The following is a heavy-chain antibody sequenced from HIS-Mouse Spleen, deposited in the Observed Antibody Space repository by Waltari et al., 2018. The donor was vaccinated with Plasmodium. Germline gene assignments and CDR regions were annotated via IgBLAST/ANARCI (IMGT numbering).Heavy chain of an antibody. V-gene: IGHV3-30*04. CDR3: ARLYYDFWSGYYPYGMDV. J-gene: IGHJ6*02. CDR2: ISYDGSNK. D-gene: IGHD3-3*01. Sequence: QVQLVESGGGGVQPGRSLRLPCAASGFTFSSYAMPWARQAPGKGLEWVAVISYDGSNKYYADSVKGRFTISRDNSKNTLYLQMNSLRAEDTAVYYCARLYYDFWSGYYPYGMDVWGQGTTVTVSS. CDR1: GFTFSSYA.